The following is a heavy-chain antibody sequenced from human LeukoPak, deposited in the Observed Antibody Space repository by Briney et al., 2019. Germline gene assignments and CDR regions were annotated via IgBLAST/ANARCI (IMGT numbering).Heavy chain of an antibody. Sequence: GESLRLSCAASGFSFSTYTMNWARQAPGKGLEWVSSISGSVSYIYYSDSVKGRFTISRDNAKNSLSLQMNSLRAEDTAIYYCASHFWNYYRIDYWGQGILVTVSS. V-gene: IGHV3-21*01. D-gene: IGHD3-3*02. J-gene: IGHJ4*02. CDR1: GFSFSTYT. CDR3: ASHFWNYYRIDY. CDR2: ISGSVSYI.